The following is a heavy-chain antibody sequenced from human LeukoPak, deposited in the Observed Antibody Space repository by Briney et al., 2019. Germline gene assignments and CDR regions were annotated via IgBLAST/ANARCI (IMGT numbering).Heavy chain of an antibody. D-gene: IGHD3-16*02. J-gene: IGHJ4*02. CDR3: ARVLPTSGELSPYFDY. Sequence: SETLSLTCTVSGDSISSNYWSWIRQPPGKGLEWIGEINHSGSTNYNPSLKSRVTISVDTSKNQFSLKLSSVTAADTAVYYCARVLPTSGELSPYFDYWGQGTLVTVSS. CDR1: GDSISSNY. CDR2: INHSGST. V-gene: IGHV4-34*01.